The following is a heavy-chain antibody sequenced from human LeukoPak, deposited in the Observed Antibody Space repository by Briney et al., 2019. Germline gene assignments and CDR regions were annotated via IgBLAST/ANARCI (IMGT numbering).Heavy chain of an antibody. D-gene: IGHD1-26*01. Sequence: QTGGSLSLSCAASGFILSTHGMHWVRQAPGKGLEWVAGMWYDGSREDYADSVKGRFTISRDMSKNTLNLQMNSLRVEDTAMFYCARDLSFGSLDFRGQGTLVTVSS. CDR2: MWYDGSRE. V-gene: IGHV3-33*01. J-gene: IGHJ4*02. CDR3: ARDLSFGSLDF. CDR1: GFILSTHG.